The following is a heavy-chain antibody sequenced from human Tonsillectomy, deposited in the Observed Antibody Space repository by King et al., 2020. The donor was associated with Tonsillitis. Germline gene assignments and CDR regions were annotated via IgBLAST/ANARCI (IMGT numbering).Heavy chain of an antibody. CDR2: IYYSRST. Sequence: VQLQESGPGLVKPSETLSLTCTVSGGSISSSSYYWGWSRQPPGKGLEWIGSIYYSRSTYYNPSLKSRVTISVDTSKNQISLKLSSVTAADPAVYYCAGHTRYFDWLLPSLYWGQGTLVTVSS. D-gene: IGHD3-9*01. V-gene: IGHV4-39*01. CDR1: GGSISSSSYY. J-gene: IGHJ4*02. CDR3: AGHTRYFDWLLPSLY.